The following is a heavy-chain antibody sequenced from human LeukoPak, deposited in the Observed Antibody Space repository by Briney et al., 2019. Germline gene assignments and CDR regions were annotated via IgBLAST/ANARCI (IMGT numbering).Heavy chain of an antibody. CDR2: IRSDGSSE. D-gene: IGHD3-10*01. V-gene: IGHV3-33*01. J-gene: IGHJ4*02. CDR3: ASRITMVRGVNRTHDY. Sequence: PGRSLRLSCVASGFTFSTYGTHWVRQAPGKGLEWVAVIRSDGSSEYYADSVKGRFIISRDNSKNTLYLQMNSLRAEGTAMYYCASRITMVRGVNRTHDYWGQGTLVTVSS. CDR1: GFTFSTYG.